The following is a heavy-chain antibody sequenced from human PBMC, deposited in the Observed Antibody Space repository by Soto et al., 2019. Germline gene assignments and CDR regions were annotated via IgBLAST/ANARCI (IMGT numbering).Heavy chain of an antibody. J-gene: IGHJ6*02. V-gene: IGHV4-39*01. CDR3: ARYQLPPLYYYYGMDV. Sequence: SETLSLTCTVSGGSISSGSYYWGWIRQPPGKGLGWVGSIYYSGSTYYNPSLKSRVTISVDTSKNQFSLKLSSVTAADTAVYYCARYQLPPLYYYYGMDVWGQGTTVTVSS. D-gene: IGHD2-2*01. CDR1: GGSISSGSYY. CDR2: IYYSGST.